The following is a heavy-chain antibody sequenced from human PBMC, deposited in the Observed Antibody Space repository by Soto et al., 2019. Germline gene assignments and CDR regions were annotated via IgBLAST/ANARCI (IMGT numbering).Heavy chain of an antibody. CDR1: GYTFTNYG. D-gene: IGHD2-2*01. J-gene: IGHJ4*02. V-gene: IGHV1-18*01. Sequence: ASVKVSCKASGYTFTNYGISWVRQAPGQGLEWTGWISAYNGNTDYAQKLQGRVTMTTDTSTSTAYMELRSLRSDDTAVYYCARVGAYCVSTSCHDYWGQGTLVTVSS. CDR3: ARVGAYCVSTSCHDY. CDR2: ISAYNGNT.